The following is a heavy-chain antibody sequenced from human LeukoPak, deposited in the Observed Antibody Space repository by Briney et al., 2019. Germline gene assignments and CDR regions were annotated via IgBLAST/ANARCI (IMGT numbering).Heavy chain of an antibody. CDR3: AKDSQSYGHISHVVFDI. CDR1: GFTFSYYA. D-gene: IGHD4-17*01. V-gene: IGHV3-23*01. J-gene: IGHJ3*02. CDR2: ISGSGGST. Sequence: GGSLRLSCAASGFTFSYYAMSWVRQAPGKGLEWVSGISGSGGSTYYADSVKGRFSISRDNSQNTLYLQMNSLRAEDTAVYYCAKDSQSYGHISHVVFDIWGQGTMVTVSS.